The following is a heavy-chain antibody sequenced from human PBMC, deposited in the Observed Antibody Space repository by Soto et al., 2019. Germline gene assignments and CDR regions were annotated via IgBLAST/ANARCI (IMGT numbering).Heavy chain of an antibody. Sequence: PSETLSLTCAVYGGSFSGYYWSWIRQPAGKGLEWIGRIYASGGTNYNPSLKSRVTMSADTSKNQLSLRLSSVTAADTAVYYCARDRKQNGDYLPDYYYGMDVWGQGTTVTVSS. CDR3: ARDRKQNGDYLPDYYYGMDV. D-gene: IGHD4-17*01. J-gene: IGHJ6*02. V-gene: IGHV4-4*07. CDR1: GGSFSGYY. CDR2: IYASGGT.